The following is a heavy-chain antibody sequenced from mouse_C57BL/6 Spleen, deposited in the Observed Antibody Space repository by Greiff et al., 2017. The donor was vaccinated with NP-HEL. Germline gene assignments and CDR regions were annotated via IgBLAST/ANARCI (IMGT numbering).Heavy chain of an antibody. CDR3: ARHEGNYGNYFDY. CDR2: ISSGGSYT. CDR1: GFTFSSYG. D-gene: IGHD2-1*01. Sequence: EVKLVESGGDLVKPGGSLKLSCAASGFTFSSYGMSWVRQTPDKRLEWVATISSGGSYTYYPDSVKGRFTISRDNAKNTLYLQMSSLKSEDTAMYYCARHEGNYGNYFDYWGQGTTLTVSS. V-gene: IGHV5-6*01. J-gene: IGHJ2*01.